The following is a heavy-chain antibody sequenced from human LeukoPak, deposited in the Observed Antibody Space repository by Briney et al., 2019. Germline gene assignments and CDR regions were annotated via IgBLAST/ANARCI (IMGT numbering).Heavy chain of an antibody. CDR2: ISSSSSYI. Sequence: GGSLRLSCAASGFTFSSYSMNWVRQAPGKGLEGVSSISSSSSYIYYADSVKGRFTISRDNAKNSLYLQMNSLRAEDTAVYYCARVHSSGWYAIDYWGQGTLVTVSS. CDR1: GFTFSSYS. CDR3: ARVHSSGWYAIDY. J-gene: IGHJ4*02. V-gene: IGHV3-21*01. D-gene: IGHD6-19*01.